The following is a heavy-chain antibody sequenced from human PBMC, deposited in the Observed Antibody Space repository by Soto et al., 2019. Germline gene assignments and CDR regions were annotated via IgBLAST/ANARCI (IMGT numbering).Heavy chain of an antibody. CDR2: INSDGTYT. J-gene: IGHJ4*02. CDR3: AREDYGSGSFDY. Sequence: EVQLVESGGGLVQPGGSLRLSCAASGFTVSSHWMHWVRQAPGKGLVWVSRINSDGTYTGYADSVKGRFTISRDNAKNTVYLQMNSLRAEDTAVYYCAREDYGSGSFDYWGQGTLVTVSS. CDR1: GFTVSSHW. D-gene: IGHD3-10*01. V-gene: IGHV3-74*01.